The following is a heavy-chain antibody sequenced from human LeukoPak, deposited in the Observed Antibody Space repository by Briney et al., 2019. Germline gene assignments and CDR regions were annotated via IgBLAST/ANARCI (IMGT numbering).Heavy chain of an antibody. CDR3: ARGSPKSYYYDSSGYYLDY. CDR1: GGTFSSYA. J-gene: IGHJ4*02. CDR2: IIPIFGTA. D-gene: IGHD3-22*01. V-gene: IGHV1-69*13. Sequence: SVKVSCKASGGTFSSYAISWVRRAPGQGLEWMGGIIPIFGTANYAQKFQGRVTITADESTSTAYMELSSLRSEDTAVYYCARGSPKSYYYDSSGYYLDYWGQGTLVTVSS.